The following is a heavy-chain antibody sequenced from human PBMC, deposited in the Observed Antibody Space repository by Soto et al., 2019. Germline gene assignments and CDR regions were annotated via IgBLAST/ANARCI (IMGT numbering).Heavy chain of an antibody. CDR2: IRSKANSYAT. Sequence: EVQLVESGGGLVQPGVSLKLSCAASGFTFSGSAMHWVRQASGKGLEWVGRIRSKANSYATAYAASVKGRFTISRDDSKNTAYLQMNSLKTEDTAVYYCTSPTAVGSVYYFDYWGQGTLVTVSS. D-gene: IGHD1-26*01. CDR3: TSPTAVGSVYYFDY. J-gene: IGHJ4*02. V-gene: IGHV3-73*01. CDR1: GFTFSGSA.